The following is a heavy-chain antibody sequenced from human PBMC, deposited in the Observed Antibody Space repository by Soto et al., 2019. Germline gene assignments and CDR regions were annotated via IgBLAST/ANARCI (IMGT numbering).Heavy chain of an antibody. V-gene: IGHV4-4*02. CDR1: GTSIINNNW. CDR2: IYHSGTT. J-gene: IGHJ3*02. D-gene: IGHD2-21*02. Sequence: QVQLQESGPGLVKPSGTLSLTCAVSGTSIINNNWCTWVRQPPGKGLEWIGEIYHSGTTNYNSSLKSRVTFSTDKSKNQVSLNLNSVTAADTAVYYCARGDGDNAFDIRGQGTRVIVSS. CDR3: ARGDGDNAFDI.